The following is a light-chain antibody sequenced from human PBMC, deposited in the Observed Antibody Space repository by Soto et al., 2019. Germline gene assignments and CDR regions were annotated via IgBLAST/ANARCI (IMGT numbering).Light chain of an antibody. CDR2: AAS. CDR3: QQTHTFPWT. J-gene: IGKJ1*01. CDR1: QSIGSN. Sequence: DLRMTQSPSSLSASVRDRVTITCRARQSIGSNLNWYQQSPGRAPKLLVFAASSKSRGVPLRFDARGSGTDFSLTINSLQPEDVATYYCQQTHTFPWTFGQGTKVDVK. V-gene: IGKV1-39*01.